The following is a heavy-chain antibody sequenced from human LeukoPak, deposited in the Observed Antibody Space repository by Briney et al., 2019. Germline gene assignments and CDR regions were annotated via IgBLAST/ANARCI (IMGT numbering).Heavy chain of an antibody. CDR1: GFTFSTYW. Sequence: GGSLRLSCAASGFTFSTYWMSWVRQSPGKGLEWVANIKQDGVEKYHVDSVKGRFTVSRDNAKSSLYLQMNSLRAGDTAVYYCVRACDSAHCPYYSDSWGQGTLVTVSS. CDR3: VRACDSAHCPYYSDS. J-gene: IGHJ4*02. D-gene: IGHD3-22*01. V-gene: IGHV3-7*03. CDR2: IKQDGVEK.